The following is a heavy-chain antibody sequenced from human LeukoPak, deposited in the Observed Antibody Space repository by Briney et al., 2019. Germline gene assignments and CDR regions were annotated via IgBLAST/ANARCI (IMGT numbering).Heavy chain of an antibody. D-gene: IGHD6-6*01. Sequence: GGSLRLSCAAAGFTFSSDGMRWVRQAPGKGLGWVAVISSDGSNKYYADSVKGRFTISRDASKNTLYLQINSLRAEETAVYYCANQGRPRNNYFDPWGQGTLVTVSS. CDR3: ANQGRPRNNYFDP. V-gene: IGHV3-30*18. CDR2: ISSDGSNK. CDR1: GFTFSSDG. J-gene: IGHJ5*02.